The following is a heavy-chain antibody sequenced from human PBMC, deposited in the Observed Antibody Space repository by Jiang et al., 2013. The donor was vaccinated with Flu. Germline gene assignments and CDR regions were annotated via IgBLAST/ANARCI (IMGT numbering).Heavy chain of an antibody. V-gene: IGHV4-4*07. CDR3: ARLKTGYTYGYGWFDP. D-gene: IGHD5-18*01. J-gene: IGHJ5*02. CDR2: SIPVGPP. Sequence: SETLSLICSVSGDSVSSLLLDLAPAVAGKGLEYIGVSIPVGPPTTTPSLKSRITMSLDTSKNQLSLKLSSVTAADTAVYYCARLKTGYTYGYGWFDPWGQGTLVTVSS. CDR1: GDSVSSLL.